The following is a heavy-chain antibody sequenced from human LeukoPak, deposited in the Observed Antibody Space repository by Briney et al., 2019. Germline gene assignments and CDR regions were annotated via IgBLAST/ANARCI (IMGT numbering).Heavy chain of an antibody. CDR2: IYPGDSDT. CDR1: GYSFTSYW. J-gene: IGHJ6*02. V-gene: IGHV5-51*01. D-gene: IGHD5-24*01. Sequence: GASLQISCKGSGYSFTSYWIGWVRQLPGKGLEWMGIIYPGDSDTRYSPSFQGQVTISADKSISTAYLQWSSLKASDTAMYYCARLAEMASYYYYGMDVWGQGTTVTVSS. CDR3: ARLAEMASYYYYGMDV.